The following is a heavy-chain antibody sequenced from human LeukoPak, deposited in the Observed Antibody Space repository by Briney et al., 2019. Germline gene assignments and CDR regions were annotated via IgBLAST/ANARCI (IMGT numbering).Heavy chain of an antibody. V-gene: IGHV3-30*02. J-gene: IGHJ6*03. CDR2: IRYDGSNK. D-gene: IGHD3-10*01. CDR3: ARDSRRAYYYGSGSYYNGDYYYYMDV. CDR1: GFTFSSYG. Sequence: GVFLRLSCAASGFTFSSYGMHWVRKAPGKGLEWVAFIRYDGSNKYYADSVKGRFTISRDNAKNSLYLQMNSLRAEDTAVYYCARDSRRAYYYGSGSYYNGDYYYYMDVWGKGTTVTVSS.